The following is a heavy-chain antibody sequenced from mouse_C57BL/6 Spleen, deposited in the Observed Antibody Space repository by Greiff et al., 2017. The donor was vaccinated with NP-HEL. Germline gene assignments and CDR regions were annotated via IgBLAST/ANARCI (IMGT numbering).Heavy chain of an antibody. J-gene: IGHJ2*01. CDR2: ISDGGSYT. V-gene: IGHV5-4*01. CDR3: AREDYFDY. CDR1: GFTFSSYA. Sequence: EVKLMESGGGLVKPGGSLKLSCAASGFTFSSYAMSWVRQTPEKRLEWVATISDGGSYTYYPANVKGRFTISRDNAKNNLYLQMSHLKSEDTAMYYCAREDYFDYWGQGTTLTVAS.